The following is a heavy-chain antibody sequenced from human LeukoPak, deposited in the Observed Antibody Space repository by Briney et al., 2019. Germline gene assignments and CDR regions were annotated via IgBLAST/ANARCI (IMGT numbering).Heavy chain of an antibody. CDR2: INHSGST. D-gene: IGHD5-12*01. CDR3: ARHGSRVMATIEDS. Sequence: SETLSLTCAVYGGSFSGYYWSWIRQPPGKGLGWIGEINHSGSTNYNPSLKSRVTISVDTSKNQFSLKLSSVTAADTAVYYCARHGSRVMATIEDSWGQGTLVIVSS. J-gene: IGHJ4*02. V-gene: IGHV4-34*01. CDR1: GGSFSGYY.